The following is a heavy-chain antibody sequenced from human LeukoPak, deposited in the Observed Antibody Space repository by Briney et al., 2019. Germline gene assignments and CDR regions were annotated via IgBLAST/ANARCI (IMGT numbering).Heavy chain of an antibody. CDR2: IYTSGST. CDR1: GGSISSYY. Sequence: SETLSLTCTVSGGSISSYYWSWIRQPPGKGLEWIGYIYTSGSTNYNPSLKSRVTISVDTSKNQFSLKLCSVTAADTAVYYCARHRLRKFYFDYWGQGTLVTVSS. J-gene: IGHJ4*02. CDR3: ARHRLRKFYFDY. V-gene: IGHV4-4*09.